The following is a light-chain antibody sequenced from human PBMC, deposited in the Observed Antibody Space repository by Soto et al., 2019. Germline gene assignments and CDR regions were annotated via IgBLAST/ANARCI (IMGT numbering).Light chain of an antibody. V-gene: IGLV2-14*01. CDR3: SSYTSSSTLMV. Sequence: QSALTQPASVSGSPGQSITISCTGTSSDVGGYNYVSWYQQHPGKAPKLMIYDVSHRPSGVSNRFSGSKSGNTASLIISGLQAEDEADYYCSSYTSSSTLMVFGGGTKVTVL. J-gene: IGLJ2*01. CDR1: SSDVGGYNY. CDR2: DVS.